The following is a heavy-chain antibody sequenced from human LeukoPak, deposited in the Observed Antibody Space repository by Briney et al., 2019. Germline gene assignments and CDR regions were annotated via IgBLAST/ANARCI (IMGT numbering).Heavy chain of an antibody. J-gene: IGHJ4*02. D-gene: IGHD2-8*01. CDR3: AREGYCTNGVCSVYFDY. CDR2: IIPIFGTA. Sequence: SVKVSCKASGGTFSSYAISWVRQAPGQGLEWMGGIIPIFGTANYAQKFQGRVTITTDESTSTAYMELSSLRSEDTAVYYCAREGYCTNGVCSVYFDYWGQGTLVNVSS. V-gene: IGHV1-69*05. CDR1: GGTFSSYA.